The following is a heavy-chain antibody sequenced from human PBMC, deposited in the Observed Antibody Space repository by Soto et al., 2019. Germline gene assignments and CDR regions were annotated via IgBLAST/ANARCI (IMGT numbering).Heavy chain of an antibody. D-gene: IGHD3-3*01. CDR1: GYTFTSYA. V-gene: IGHV1-3*01. J-gene: IGHJ5*02. CDR3: ARAETFWSGYYTGRWFAP. CDR2: INAGNGNT. Sequence: ASVKVSCKASGYTFTSYAMHWVRQAPGQRLEWMGWINAGNGNTKYSQKFQGRVTITRDTSASTAYMELSSLRSEDTAVYYCARAETFWSGYYTGRWFAPWGQGTLVTVSS.